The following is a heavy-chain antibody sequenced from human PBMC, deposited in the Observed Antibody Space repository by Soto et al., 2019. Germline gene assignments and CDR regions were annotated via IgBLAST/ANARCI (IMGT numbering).Heavy chain of an antibody. J-gene: IGHJ4*02. Sequence: PGGSLRLSCAASGFTFSNYAMNWVRQAPGKGLEWVSGISGGSGDSTFYADSAKGRFTISRDNSKNTLHLQMNSLRTEDTAVYYCAKNQPSWATRAAFDYWGQGTLVTVSS. CDR1: GFTFSNYA. CDR2: ISGGSGDST. D-gene: IGHD2-2*01. CDR3: AKNQPSWATRAAFDY. V-gene: IGHV3-23*01.